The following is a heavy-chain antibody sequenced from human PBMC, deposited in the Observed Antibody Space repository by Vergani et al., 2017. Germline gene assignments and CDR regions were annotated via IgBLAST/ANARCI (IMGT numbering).Heavy chain of an antibody. CDR1: GFTFSSND. V-gene: IGHV3-13*01. J-gene: IGHJ6*04. Sequence: EVQPVESGGGLVKPGGSLRLSCTVSGFTFSSNDFHWVRQTAGKGLEWVSSIGVDGDRYYSDSVKGRFTISRDNGQSYLYLDMDNLRVEDTAVYFCAKEFCGTGNCYGWNHLEVWGEGTSVTVSS. D-gene: IGHD1-1*01. CDR3: AKEFCGTGNCYGWNHLEV. CDR2: IGVDGDR.